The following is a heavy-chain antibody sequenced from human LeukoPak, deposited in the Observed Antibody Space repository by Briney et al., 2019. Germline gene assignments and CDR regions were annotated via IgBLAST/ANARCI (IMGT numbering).Heavy chain of an antibody. D-gene: IGHD1-7*01. CDR1: GGSISSSSYY. CDR2: IYYSGST. CDR3: ARRRNWNYGGYFDY. Sequence: PSETLSLTRTVSGGSISSSSYYWGWIRQPPGKGLEWIGSIYYSGSTYYNPSLKSRVTISVDTSKNQFSLKLSSVTAADTAVYYCARRRNWNYGGYFDYWGQGTLVTVSS. J-gene: IGHJ4*02. V-gene: IGHV4-39*01.